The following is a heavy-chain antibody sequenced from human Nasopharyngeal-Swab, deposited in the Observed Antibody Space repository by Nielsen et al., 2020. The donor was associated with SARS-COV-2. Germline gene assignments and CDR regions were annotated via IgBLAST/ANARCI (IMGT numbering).Heavy chain of an antibody. V-gene: IGHV1-69*13. CDR1: GGTFSSYA. CDR2: IIPIFGTA. Sequence: SVKVSCKASGGTFSSYAISWVRQAPGQGLEWMGGIIPIFGTANYAQKFQGRLTITADESTSTAYMELSSLRSEDTAVYYCARDGIWYDYGDYRPNNYFDYWGQGTLVTVSS. D-gene: IGHD4-17*01. CDR3: ARDGIWYDYGDYRPNNYFDY. J-gene: IGHJ4*02.